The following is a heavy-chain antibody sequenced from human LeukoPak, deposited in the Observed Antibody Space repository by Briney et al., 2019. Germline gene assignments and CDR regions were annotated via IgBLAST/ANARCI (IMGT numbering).Heavy chain of an antibody. CDR1: GYSFTSYW. V-gene: IGHV5-51*01. D-gene: IGHD6-13*01. J-gene: IGHJ4*02. Sequence: GESLKISCKGSGYSFTSYWIGWVRQMPGKGLEWMGIIYPGDSDTRYSPSFQGQVTISADKSISTAYLQWSSLKASDTAMYYCARREDSRGQQLVGAPDYWGQGTLVTVSS. CDR2: IYPGDSDT. CDR3: ARREDSRGQQLVGAPDY.